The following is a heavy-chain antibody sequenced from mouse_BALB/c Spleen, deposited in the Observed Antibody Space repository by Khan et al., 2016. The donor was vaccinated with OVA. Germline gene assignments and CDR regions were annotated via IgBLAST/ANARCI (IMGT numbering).Heavy chain of an antibody. J-gene: IGHJ2*01. CDR1: GFTFSSYG. V-gene: IGHV5-17*02. Sequence: EVKLVDSGGGLVQPGGSRKLSCAASGFTFSSYGMHWVRQAPEKGLEWVAYISGDSNTIYYADTVKGRFTISRDNPKNTLFLQMTSLMSEDTARYYCATSYFYWYYFDYWGPGTTLTVSS. CDR2: ISGDSNTI. CDR3: ATSYFYWYYFDY. D-gene: IGHD1-1*01.